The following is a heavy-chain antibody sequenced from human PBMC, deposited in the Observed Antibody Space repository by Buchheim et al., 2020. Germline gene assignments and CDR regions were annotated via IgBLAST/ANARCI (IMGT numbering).Heavy chain of an antibody. CDR3: ARDNTYNFDY. CDR1: GFTFSSYW. D-gene: IGHD5-24*01. Sequence: EVQLVESGGGLVQPGGSLRLSCAASGFTFSSYWMSWVRQAPGKGLEWVANIKQDGSDKNHVGSVRGRFTISRENAKNSLSMQMNSLRVEDTAVYYCARDNTYNFDYWGQGTL. J-gene: IGHJ4*02. CDR2: IKQDGSDK. V-gene: IGHV3-7*04.